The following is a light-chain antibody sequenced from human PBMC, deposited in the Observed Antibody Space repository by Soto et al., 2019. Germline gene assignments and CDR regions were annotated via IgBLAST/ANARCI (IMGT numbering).Light chain of an antibody. CDR1: QSVTSNY. J-gene: IGKJ1*01. V-gene: IGKV3-20*01. Sequence: EIVLTQSPGTLSLSPGDRATLSCRASQSVTSNYLAWYQQKPGQAPRLLLYGASSRATDIPDRFSGSGSGTAFTLTISRLEPEDFAVYYCQEYGSSRTFGQGTKVEIK. CDR2: GAS. CDR3: QEYGSSRT.